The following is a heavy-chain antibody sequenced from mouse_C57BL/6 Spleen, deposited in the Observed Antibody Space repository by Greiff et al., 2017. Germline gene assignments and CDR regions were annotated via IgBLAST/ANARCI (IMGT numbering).Heavy chain of an antibody. J-gene: IGHJ4*01. CDR3: ARRGTTVVDAMDY. V-gene: IGHV1-55*01. CDR2: IYPGSGST. Sequence: VQLQQPGAELVKPGASVKMSCKASGYTFTSYWITWVKQRPGQGLEWIGDIYPGSGSTNYNEKFKSKATLTVDTSSSTAYMQLSSLTSEDSAVYYCARRGTTVVDAMDYWGQGTSVTVSS. D-gene: IGHD1-1*01. CDR1: GYTFTSYW.